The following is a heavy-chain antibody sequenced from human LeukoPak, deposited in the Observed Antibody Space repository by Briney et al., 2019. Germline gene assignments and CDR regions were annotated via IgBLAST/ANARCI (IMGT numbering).Heavy chain of an antibody. J-gene: IGHJ4*02. CDR3: ARIRERGSGYPDY. CDR2: IYYSGST. V-gene: IGHV4-39*01. Sequence: KSSETLSLTCTASGGSISSSSCYWGWIRQPPGKGLEWIGSIYYSGSTYYNPSLKSRVTISVDTSKNQFSLKLSSVTAADTAVYYCARIRERGSGYPDYWGQGTLVTVSS. D-gene: IGHD3-22*01. CDR1: GGSISSSSCY.